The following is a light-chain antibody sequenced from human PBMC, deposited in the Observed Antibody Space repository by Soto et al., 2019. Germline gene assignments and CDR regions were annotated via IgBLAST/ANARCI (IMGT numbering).Light chain of an antibody. CDR1: HGISKS. CDR2: GAS. V-gene: IGKV1-33*01. Sequence: DIQMTQSPSSLSASVGERVTITCQASHGISKSLNWCQQKPGKAPNLLIYGASNLETGVPSRFRASGSGTDFAFTISSLQPKDIAAYYCQQYDNLPVGGGTKVEIK. CDR3: QQYDNLP. J-gene: IGKJ4*01.